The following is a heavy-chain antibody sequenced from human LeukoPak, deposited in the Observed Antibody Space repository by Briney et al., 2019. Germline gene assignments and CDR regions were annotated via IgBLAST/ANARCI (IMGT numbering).Heavy chain of an antibody. CDR3: ARRVIVDFNYYYMDI. D-gene: IGHD2-21*01. Sequence: GASVKVSCKASGYTFTVYDINWVRQATGQGLEWMGWMNPSSGNTGYAQKFQGRVSMTRDTSISAAYMELSSLKSEDTAVYFCARRVIVDFNYYYMDIWGKGTTVTVSS. V-gene: IGHV1-8*01. CDR2: MNPSSGNT. CDR1: GYTFTVYD. J-gene: IGHJ6*03.